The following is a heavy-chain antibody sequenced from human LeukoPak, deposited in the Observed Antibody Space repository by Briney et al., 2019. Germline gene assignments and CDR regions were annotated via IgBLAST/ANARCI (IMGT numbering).Heavy chain of an antibody. Sequence: PGRSLRLSWAASGFTYDDYAMHWVRQAPGKGLEWVSGISWNSGSIGYADSVKGRFTISRDNAKNSLYLQMNSLRAEDTALYYCAKDYYYDSSGFDYWGQGTLVTVSS. J-gene: IGHJ4*02. CDR3: AKDYYYDSSGFDY. CDR1: GFTYDDYA. V-gene: IGHV3-9*01. CDR2: ISWNSGSI. D-gene: IGHD3-22*01.